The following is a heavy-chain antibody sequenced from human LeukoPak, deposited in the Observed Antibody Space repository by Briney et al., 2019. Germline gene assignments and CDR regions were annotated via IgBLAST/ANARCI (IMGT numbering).Heavy chain of an antibody. Sequence: PSETLSLTCTVSGGSVSSGSYYWSWIRQPPGKGLEWIGYIYYSGSTNYNPSLKSRVTISVDTSKNQFSLKLSSVTAADTAAYYCAREPFRVYYFDYWGQGTLVTVSS. D-gene: IGHD2/OR15-2a*01. J-gene: IGHJ4*02. CDR3: AREPFRVYYFDY. CDR2: IYYSGST. CDR1: GGSVSSGSYY. V-gene: IGHV4-61*01.